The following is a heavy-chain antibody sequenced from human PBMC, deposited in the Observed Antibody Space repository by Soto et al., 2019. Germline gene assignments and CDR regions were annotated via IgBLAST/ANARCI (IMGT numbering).Heavy chain of an antibody. Sequence: GGSLRLSCAASGFTFSSYGMHWVRQAPGKGLEWVAVISYDGSNKYYADSVKGRFTISRDNSKNTLYLQMNSLRAEDTAVYYCAKGDHSSSWYGSGWYCFDYWGQGTLVTVSS. D-gene: IGHD6-13*01. CDR2: ISYDGSNK. CDR1: GFTFSSYG. V-gene: IGHV3-30*18. J-gene: IGHJ4*02. CDR3: AKGDHSSSWYGSGWYCFDY.